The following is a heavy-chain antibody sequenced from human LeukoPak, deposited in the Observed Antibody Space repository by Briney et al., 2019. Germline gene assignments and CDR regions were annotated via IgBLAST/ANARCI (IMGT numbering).Heavy chain of an antibody. CDR1: GFTFSSYA. CDR3: AKFLTPVGRGVYDIFPADFDC. J-gene: IGHJ4*02. CDR2: ISYDGSNK. D-gene: IGHD3-9*01. V-gene: IGHV3-30*18. Sequence: PGGSLRLSCAAAGFTFSSYATSWVRQAPGKGLEWVAVISYDGSNKYYAESVKGRFTISRDNSKNTLYLQMNSLRAEDTAVYYCAKFLTPVGRGVYDIFPADFDCWGQGTLVTVSS.